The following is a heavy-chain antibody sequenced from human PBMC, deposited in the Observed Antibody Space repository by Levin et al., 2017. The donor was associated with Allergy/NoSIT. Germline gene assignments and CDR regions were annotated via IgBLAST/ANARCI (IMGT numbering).Heavy chain of an antibody. J-gene: IGHJ6*02. D-gene: IGHD1-26*01. V-gene: IGHV3-23*01. CDR1: GFTFSSYA. CDR3: AKGSEVGRTIINYYGMDV. Sequence: GESLKISCAASGFTFSSYAMSWVRQAPGKGLEWVSAISGSGGSTYYADSVKGRFTISRDNSKNTLYLQMNSLRAEDTAVYYCAKGSEVGRTIINYYGMDVWGQGTTVTVSS. CDR2: ISGSGGST.